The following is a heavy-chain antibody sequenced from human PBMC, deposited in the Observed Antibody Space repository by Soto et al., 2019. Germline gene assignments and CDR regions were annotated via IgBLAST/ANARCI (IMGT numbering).Heavy chain of an antibody. D-gene: IGHD3-22*01. CDR1: GFTFSSYA. V-gene: IGHV3-23*01. CDR2: ISGSGGST. J-gene: IGHJ4*02. CDR3: AKTYYYDSSGYSDY. Sequence: QPGGSLRLSCAASGFTFSSYAMSWVRQAPGKGLEWVSAISGSGGSTYYADSVKGRFTISRDNSKNTLYLQMNSLRAEDTAVYYCAKTYYYDSSGYSDYWGQGTLVTVSS.